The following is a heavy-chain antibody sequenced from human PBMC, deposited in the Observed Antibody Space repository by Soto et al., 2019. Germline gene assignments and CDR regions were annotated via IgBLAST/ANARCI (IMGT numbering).Heavy chain of an antibody. V-gene: IGHV6-1*01. CDR2: TYYRSKWYN. CDR3: ARGRASFFGMDV. D-gene: IGHD2-2*01. Sequence: PSQTLSLTCAITGDRVSSTGSAWNWVRQSPSRGLEWLGRTYYRSKWYNDYAVSVESRITVNPDTSKNQFSLQLNSVTPEDTAVYYCARGRASFFGMDVWGQGTTVTVSS. CDR1: GDRVSSTGSA. J-gene: IGHJ6*02.